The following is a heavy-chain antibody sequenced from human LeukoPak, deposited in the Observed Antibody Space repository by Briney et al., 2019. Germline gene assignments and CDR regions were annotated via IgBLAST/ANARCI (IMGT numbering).Heavy chain of an antibody. Sequence: PSETLSLTCNVSGDSISSYDWGWIRQPPGKGLEWIAYVSSSGTTNDNPSLKSRVTISVDTSKNQLSLKLTSVTAADTAVYYCASHIGGSYSNYYYMDVWGKGTMVTVSS. CDR3: ASHIGGSYSNYYYMDV. V-gene: IGHV4-59*08. D-gene: IGHD1-26*01. J-gene: IGHJ6*03. CDR2: VSSSGTT. CDR1: GDSISSYD.